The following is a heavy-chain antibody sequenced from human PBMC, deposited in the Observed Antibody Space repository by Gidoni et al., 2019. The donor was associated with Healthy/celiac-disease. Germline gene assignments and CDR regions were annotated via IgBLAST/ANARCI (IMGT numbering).Heavy chain of an antibody. J-gene: IGHJ5*02. CDR1: GFTFSSYS. CDR2: ISSSSSYI. Sequence: EVQLVESGGGLVKPGGSLRLSCAASGFTFSSYSMNWVRQAPGKGLEWVSSISSSSSYIYYEDSVKGRFTISRDNAKNSLYLQMNSLRAEDTAVYYCARELYDILTGYYPEGDNWFDPWGQGTLVTVSS. V-gene: IGHV3-21*01. CDR3: ARELYDILTGYYPEGDNWFDP. D-gene: IGHD3-9*01.